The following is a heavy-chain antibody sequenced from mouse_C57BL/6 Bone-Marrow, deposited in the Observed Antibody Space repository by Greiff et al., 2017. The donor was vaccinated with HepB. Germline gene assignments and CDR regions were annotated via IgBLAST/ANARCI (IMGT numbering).Heavy chain of an antibody. D-gene: IGHD1-1*01. CDR3: AYYYGSSYDWYFDV. CDR2: IDPSDSYT. CDR1: GYTFTSYW. J-gene: IGHJ1*03. Sequence: QVQLKQPGAELVRPGTSVKLSCKASGYTFTSYWMHWVKQRPGQGLEWIGVIDPSDSYTNYNQKFKGKATLTVDTSSSTAYMQLSSLTSEDSAVYYCAYYYGSSYDWYFDVWGTGTTVTVSS. V-gene: IGHV1-59*01.